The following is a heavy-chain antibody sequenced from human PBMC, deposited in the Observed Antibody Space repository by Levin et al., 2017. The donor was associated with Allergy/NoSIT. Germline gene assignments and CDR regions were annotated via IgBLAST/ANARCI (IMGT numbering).Heavy chain of an antibody. CDR3: ARGGGPHFDP. D-gene: IGHD3-10*01. Sequence: NTGGSLRLSCAASGFTFSDHYMSWIRQAPGKGLEWVSYIGSSGSPIYYADSVKGRFTVSRDNAKNSLYLQMNSLRAEDTALYYCARGGGPHFDPWGQGTLVTVSS. CDR1: GFTFSDHY. J-gene: IGHJ5*02. CDR2: IGSSGSPI. V-gene: IGHV3-11*01.